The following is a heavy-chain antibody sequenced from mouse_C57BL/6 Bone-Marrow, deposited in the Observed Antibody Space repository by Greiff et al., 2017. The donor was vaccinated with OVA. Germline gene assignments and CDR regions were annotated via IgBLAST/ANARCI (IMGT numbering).Heavy chain of an antibody. CDR2: IDPNSGGT. J-gene: IGHJ4*01. CDR3: ARCVLYYAMDY. CDR1: GYTFTSYW. Sequence: VKLKQPGAELVKPGASVKLSCKASGYTFTSYWMHWVKQRPGRGLEWIGRIDPNSGGTKYNEKFKSKATLTVDKPSSAAYMQLSSLTSEYSAVYYCARCVLYYAMDYWGQGTSVTVSS. V-gene: IGHV1-72*01.